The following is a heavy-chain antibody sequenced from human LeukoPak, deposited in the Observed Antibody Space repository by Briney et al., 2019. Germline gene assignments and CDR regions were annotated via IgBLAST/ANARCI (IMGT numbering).Heavy chain of an antibody. J-gene: IGHJ3*02. CDR1: GFSLRTSGVG. CDR2: IYWDDDK. CDR3: AHRLGYYSEAALDI. D-gene: IGHD2-21*01. V-gene: IGHV2-5*02. Sequence: SGPTLANPTQTLTLACTFSGFSLRTSGVGVGWVRQPPGKALEWLALIYWDDDKLYSPSLKSRLTITKDTSKNQVVLTMTNMDPVDTATYYCAHRLGYYSEAALDIWGQGTMVTVSS.